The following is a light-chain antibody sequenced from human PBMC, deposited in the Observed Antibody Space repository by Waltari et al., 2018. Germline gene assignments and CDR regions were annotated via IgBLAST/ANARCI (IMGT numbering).Light chain of an antibody. Sequence: DIQMTQSPSSLSASVGDRVTITCRASQSISGYLNWYQQKPGKAPKVLIYATSSLQSAVPSRFSGSGSGTDFTLTITSLQPEDFATYYCQQSYRTPPLTFGGGTKVEIK. CDR1: QSISGY. V-gene: IGKV1-39*01. CDR2: ATS. J-gene: IGKJ4*01. CDR3: QQSYRTPPLT.